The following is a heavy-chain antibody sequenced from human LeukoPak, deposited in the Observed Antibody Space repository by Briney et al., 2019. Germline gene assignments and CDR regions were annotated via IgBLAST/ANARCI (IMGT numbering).Heavy chain of an antibody. CDR3: TAGTGRSDFDY. CDR2: IKSKTEGATR. Sequence: GGSLRLSCAASGFSFTSAWMSWVRQAPGKGLEWVGRIKSKTEGATRDLAATVKGRFAISRDDSKNTLYLQMNSLKTDDTAVYYCTAGTGRSDFDYWGQGTLVTVSS. CDR1: GFSFTSAW. J-gene: IGHJ4*02. V-gene: IGHV3-15*01.